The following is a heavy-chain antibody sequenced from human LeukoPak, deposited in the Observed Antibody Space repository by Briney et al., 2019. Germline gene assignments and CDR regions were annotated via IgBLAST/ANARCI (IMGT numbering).Heavy chain of an antibody. Sequence: ASVKVSCKASGYTFTSYGISWVRQAPGQGLEWMGWISAYNGNTNYAQKLQGRVTMTTDTSTSTAYVELRSLRSDDTAVYYCARDYEYSSSSGDYWGQGTLVTVSS. CDR2: ISAYNGNT. J-gene: IGHJ4*02. CDR3: ARDYEYSSSSGDY. CDR1: GYTFTSYG. D-gene: IGHD6-6*01. V-gene: IGHV1-18*01.